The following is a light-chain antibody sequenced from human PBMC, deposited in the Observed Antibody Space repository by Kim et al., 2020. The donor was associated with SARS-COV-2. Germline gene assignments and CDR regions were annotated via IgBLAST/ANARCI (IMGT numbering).Light chain of an antibody. V-gene: IGKV1-5*03. CDR2: KAS. Sequence: DIQMTQSPSTLSASVGDRVTITCRASQSISSWFAWYQQKPGKAPKLMIYKASSLESGVPSRFSGSGSGTELTLTISSLQPDDFATYYILQYYRTFGKGTKVSIK. CDR1: QSISSW. J-gene: IGKJ1*01. CDR3: LQYYRT.